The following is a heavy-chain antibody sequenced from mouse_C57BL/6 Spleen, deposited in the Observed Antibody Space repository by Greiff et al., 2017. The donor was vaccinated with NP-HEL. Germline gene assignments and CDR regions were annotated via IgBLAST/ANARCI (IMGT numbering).Heavy chain of an antibody. V-gene: IGHV1-82*01. CDR1: GYAFSSSW. J-gene: IGHJ1*03. CDR2: IYPGDGDT. Sequence: QVQLKESGPELVKPGASVKISCKASGYAFSSSWMNWVKQRPGKGLEWIGRIYPGDGDTNYNGKFKGKATLTADKSSSTAYMQLSSLTSEDSAVYFCARERYYGSSFYWYFDVWGTGTTVTVSS. D-gene: IGHD1-1*01. CDR3: ARERYYGSSFYWYFDV.